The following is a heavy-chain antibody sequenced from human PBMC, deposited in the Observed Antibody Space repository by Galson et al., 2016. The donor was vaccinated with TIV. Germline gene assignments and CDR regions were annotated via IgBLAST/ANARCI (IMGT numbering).Heavy chain of an antibody. J-gene: IGHJ6*02. Sequence: SLRLSCAASGFTFRASAMHWVRQASGKRLEWVGHITSKGNSYATAYAASLKGRFTISRDNSKNTLFLQMNSLRAEDTAIYYCTKVPSSGFSYYYGLDVWGQGTTVIVSS. D-gene: IGHD3-22*01. V-gene: IGHV3-73*01. CDR3: TKVPSSGFSYYYGLDV. CDR2: ITSKGNSYAT. CDR1: GFTFRASA.